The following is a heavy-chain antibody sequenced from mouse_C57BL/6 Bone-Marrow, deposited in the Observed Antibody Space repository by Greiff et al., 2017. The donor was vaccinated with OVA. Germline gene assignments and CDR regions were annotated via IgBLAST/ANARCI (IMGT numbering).Heavy chain of an antibody. D-gene: IGHD2-4*01. CDR3: ARLGVYDYDDAMDY. CDR1: GFTFSDYG. J-gene: IGHJ4*01. CDR2: ISNLAYSI. V-gene: IGHV5-15*01. Sequence: EVQLQESGGGLVQPGGSLKLSCAASGFTFSDYGMAWVRQAPRKGPEWVAFISNLAYSIYYADTVTGRFLISRENAKNTLYLEMSSLRSEDTAMYYCARLGVYDYDDAMDYWGQGTSVTVSS.